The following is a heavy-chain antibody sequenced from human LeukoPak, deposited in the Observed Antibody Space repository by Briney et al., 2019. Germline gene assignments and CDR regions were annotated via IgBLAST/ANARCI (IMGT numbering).Heavy chain of an antibody. CDR3: AKDARQAVAGRDY. D-gene: IGHD6-19*01. CDR1: GFDFNDFA. J-gene: IGHJ4*02. V-gene: IGHV3-23*01. Sequence: GGSLRLSCAASGFDFNDFAMTWVRQAPGKGLEWVSSMSGSGDTTEYAASVKGRFTISRDNAKKTLYLEMNSLRAEDTAVYYCAKDARQAVAGRDYWGQGTLVTVSS. CDR2: MSGSGDTT.